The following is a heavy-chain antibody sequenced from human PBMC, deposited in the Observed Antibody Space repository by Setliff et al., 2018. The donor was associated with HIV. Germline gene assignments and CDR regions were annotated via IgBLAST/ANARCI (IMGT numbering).Heavy chain of an antibody. D-gene: IGHD3-22*01. CDR1: GGSINSYY. CDR3: ARGALSLTMTKLLSFFDS. Sequence: TLSLTCTVSGGSINSYYWSWIRQPPGKGLEWIGEINHSGNTNYNPSLKSRVTISVVTSKSHFSLKMTSVTAADTAIYFCARGALSLTMTKLLSFFDSWGQGTQVTVSS. V-gene: IGHV4-34*01. J-gene: IGHJ4*02. CDR2: INHSGNT.